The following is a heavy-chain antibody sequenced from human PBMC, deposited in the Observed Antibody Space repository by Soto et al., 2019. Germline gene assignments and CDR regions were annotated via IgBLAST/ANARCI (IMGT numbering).Heavy chain of an antibody. CDR3: ARHNTFDNGGYDAFDI. V-gene: IGHV4-38-2*01. D-gene: IGHD5-12*01. CDR1: GYSITNGYY. Sequence: PSETLSLTCAVSGYSITNGYYWGWIRQPPGMGLEWIGSIYHSGSTSYNPSLRSRVTISVVTSKNQFSLKLRSVTAADTAMYYCARHNTFDNGGYDAFDIWGPGTKVTVSS. CDR2: IYHSGST. J-gene: IGHJ6*02.